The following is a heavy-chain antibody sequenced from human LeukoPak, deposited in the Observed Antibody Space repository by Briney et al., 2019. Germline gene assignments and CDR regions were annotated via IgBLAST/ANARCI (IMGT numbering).Heavy chain of an antibody. J-gene: IGHJ4*02. CDR2: VSYDGSNK. D-gene: IGHD3-22*01. V-gene: IGHV3-30*18. CDR1: GGTFSSYA. Sequence: SCKASGGTFSSYAMHWVRQAPGKGLEWVAVVSYDGSNKYYVDSVKGRFTISRDNSKNTLYLQRNSLRAEDTAVYYCAKGKSGYYDSSGYYYISGPLHYWGQGTLVTVSS. CDR3: AKGKSGYYDSSGYYYISGPLHY.